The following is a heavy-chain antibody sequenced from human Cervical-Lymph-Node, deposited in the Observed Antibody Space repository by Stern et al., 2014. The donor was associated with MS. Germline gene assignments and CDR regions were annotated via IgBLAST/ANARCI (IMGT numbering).Heavy chain of an antibody. Sequence: VQLVQSGAEVQTPGSSVKVSCRASGGTFSSSDISWVRQAPGQGLECMGGIIPIIGTANYAQKYQGRVTITADESTSTAYMELSSLRSEDTAIYYCALGGFGHYFEYWGQGTLVTVSS. J-gene: IGHJ4*02. CDR2: IIPIIGTA. CDR1: GGTFSSSD. CDR3: ALGGFGHYFEY. D-gene: IGHD3-10*01. V-gene: IGHV1-69*01.